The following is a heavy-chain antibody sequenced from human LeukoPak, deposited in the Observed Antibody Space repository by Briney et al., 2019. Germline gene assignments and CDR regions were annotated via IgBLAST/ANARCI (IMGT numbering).Heavy chain of an antibody. J-gene: IGHJ5*02. Sequence: GGSLRLSCAASGFTFSSYSMNWVRQAPGKGLEWVSYISSSSSTIYYADSVKGRFTISRDNAKNSLYLQMNSLRDEDTAAYYCAREKGPMVRGVTENWFDPWGQGTLVTVSS. CDR1: GFTFSSYS. V-gene: IGHV3-48*02. CDR2: ISSSSSTI. CDR3: AREKGPMVRGVTENWFDP. D-gene: IGHD3-10*01.